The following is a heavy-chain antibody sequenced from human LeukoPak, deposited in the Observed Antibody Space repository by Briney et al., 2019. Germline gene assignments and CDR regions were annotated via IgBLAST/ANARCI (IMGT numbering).Heavy chain of an antibody. Sequence: SETLSLTCTVSGGSISSYYWSWIRQPPGKGLEWIGYIYYGGSTNYNPSLKSRVTISVDTSKNQFSLKLSSVTAADTAVYYCARRGYSYGFAFDIWGQGTMVTVSS. CDR3: ARRGYSYGFAFDI. CDR2: IYYGGST. D-gene: IGHD5-18*01. J-gene: IGHJ3*02. V-gene: IGHV4-59*08. CDR1: GGSISSYY.